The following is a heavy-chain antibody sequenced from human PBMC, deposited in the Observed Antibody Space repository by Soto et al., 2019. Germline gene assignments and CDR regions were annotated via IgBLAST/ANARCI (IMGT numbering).Heavy chain of an antibody. J-gene: IGHJ4*02. V-gene: IGHV3-23*01. Sequence: EVQLLESGGGLVQPGGSLRLSCAASGFTFSSYAMRWVRQAPVKGLEWVSAISGSGDSTYYADSVKGRLTNSRDNSKTTLYLQMNSLRAEDTAVYHCPRWGSGSYYDYWGQGTLVTVSS. CDR3: PRWGSGSYYDY. CDR1: GFTFSSYA. CDR2: ISGSGDST. D-gene: IGHD1-26*01.